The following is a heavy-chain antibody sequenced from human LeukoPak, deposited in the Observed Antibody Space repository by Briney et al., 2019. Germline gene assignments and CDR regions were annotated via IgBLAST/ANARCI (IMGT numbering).Heavy chain of an antibody. CDR2: IYHSGST. CDR1: GGSFSGYY. J-gene: IGHJ4*02. V-gene: IGHV4-34*01. Sequence: SETLSLTCAVYGGSFSGYYWSWIRQPPGKGLEWIGEIYHSGSTNYNPSLKSRVTISVDKSKNQFSLKLSSVTAADTAVYYCARAARDYVWGSYRYTSYYFDYWGQGTLVTVSS. D-gene: IGHD3-16*02. CDR3: ARAARDYVWGSYRYTSYYFDY.